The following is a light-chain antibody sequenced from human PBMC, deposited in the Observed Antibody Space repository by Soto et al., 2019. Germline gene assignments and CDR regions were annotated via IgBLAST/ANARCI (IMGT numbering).Light chain of an antibody. J-gene: IGLJ2*01. CDR1: SSDVGGYNY. Sequence: HSALTQPPSASGSPGQSVTISCTGASSDVGGYNYVYWYQQHPGKAPKLMIYEVSKRPSGVPDRFSGSKSDNTASLTVSGLQAEDEADYYCSSYAGSNNFVVFGGGTKLTVL. V-gene: IGLV2-8*01. CDR2: EVS. CDR3: SSYAGSNNFVV.